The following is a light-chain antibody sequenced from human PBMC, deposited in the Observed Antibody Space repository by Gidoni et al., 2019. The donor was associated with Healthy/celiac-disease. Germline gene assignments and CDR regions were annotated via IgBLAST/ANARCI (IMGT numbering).Light chain of an antibody. CDR1: KLGDKY. Sequence: SYELTQPSSVSVSPGQTASITCPGDKLGDKYACWYQQKPGQSPVLVIYQDSKRPSGIPERFSGSNSGNTATLTISGTQAMDEADYYCQAWDSIVVFGGGTKLTVL. J-gene: IGLJ2*01. CDR3: QAWDSIVV. V-gene: IGLV3-1*01. CDR2: QDS.